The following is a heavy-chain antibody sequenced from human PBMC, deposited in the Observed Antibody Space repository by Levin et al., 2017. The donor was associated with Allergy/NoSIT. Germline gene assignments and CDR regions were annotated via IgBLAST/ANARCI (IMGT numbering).Heavy chain of an antibody. Sequence: PSETLSLTCTVSGGSISSSSYYWGWIRQPPGKGLEWIGSIYYSGSTYYNPSLKSRVTISVDTSKNQFSLKLSSVTAADTAVYYCARDGSVEMATIFFDPWGQGTLVTVSS. J-gene: IGHJ5*02. CDR2: IYYSGST. V-gene: IGHV4-39*07. CDR3: ARDGSVEMATIFFDP. D-gene: IGHD5-24*01. CDR1: GGSISSSSYY.